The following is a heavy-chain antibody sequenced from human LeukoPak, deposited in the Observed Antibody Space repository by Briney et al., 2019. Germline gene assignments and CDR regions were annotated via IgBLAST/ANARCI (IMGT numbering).Heavy chain of an antibody. D-gene: IGHD6-6*01. Sequence: GESLKISCKGSGYGFASYWIGWVRQMPGKGLEWMGIIYPGDSDTRYSPSFQGQVTISADKSISTAYLQWSSLKASDTAMYYCASRSIAAPYGYDYWGQGTLVTVSS. CDR1: GYGFASYW. CDR2: IYPGDSDT. V-gene: IGHV5-51*01. CDR3: ASRSIAAPYGYDY. J-gene: IGHJ4*02.